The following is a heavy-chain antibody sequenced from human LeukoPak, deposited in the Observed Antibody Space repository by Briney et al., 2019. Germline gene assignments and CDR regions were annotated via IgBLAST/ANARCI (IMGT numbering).Heavy chain of an antibody. CDR1: GGSFSGYY. CDR2: INHSGST. D-gene: IGHD1-26*01. V-gene: IGHV4-34*01. Sequence: PSETLSLTCAVYGGSFSGYYWSWIRQPPGKGLEWIGEINHSGSTNYNPSLKSRVTISVDTSKNQFSLKLSSVTATDTAVYYCARKSGSKGPFLVTRFDYWGQGTLVTVSS. CDR3: ARKSGSKGPFLVTRFDY. J-gene: IGHJ4*02.